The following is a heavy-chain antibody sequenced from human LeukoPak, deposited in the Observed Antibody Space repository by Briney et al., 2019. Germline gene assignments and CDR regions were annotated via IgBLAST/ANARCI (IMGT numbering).Heavy chain of an antibody. CDR1: GYTFTTYG. CDR3: ARDIAVAVDYYYYYMDV. CDR2: ISGYNGNT. J-gene: IGHJ6*03. V-gene: IGHV1-18*01. D-gene: IGHD6-19*01. Sequence: ASVKVSCKASGYTFTTYGISWVRQAPGQGLEWMGWISGYNGNTNYAQKFQGRVTTTTDTSTTTAYMDVRSLRSDDTAVYYCARDIAVAVDYYYYYMDVWGKGTTVTISS.